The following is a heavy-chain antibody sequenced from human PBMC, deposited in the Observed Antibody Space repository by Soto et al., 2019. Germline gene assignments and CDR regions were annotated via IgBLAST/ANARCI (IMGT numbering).Heavy chain of an antibody. CDR3: AYAYDFLSGTNWFDP. CDR2: IYWDDAK. V-gene: IGHV2-5*02. J-gene: IGHJ5*02. Sequence: ESGPTLVNPTQTLTLTCTFSGFSLSTSGVGVVWNRQPPGKALEWLALIYWDDAKRYSPSLRSRLTITKDTSKTQVVLTMTNMGPMDTGTYYCAYAYDFLSGTNWFDPWGQGTLVTVSS. CDR1: GFSLSTSGVG. D-gene: IGHD3-3*01.